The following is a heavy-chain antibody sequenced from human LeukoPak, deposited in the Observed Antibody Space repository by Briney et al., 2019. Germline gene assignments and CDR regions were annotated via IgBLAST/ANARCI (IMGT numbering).Heavy chain of an antibody. CDR1: GGSISSSSYF. J-gene: IGHJ4*02. CDR3: ASPPGV. Sequence: SSETLSLTCTVSGGSISSSSYFWGWIRQPPGKGLEWIGTIYYSGSAHYHPSLKSRVSISVDASKNQFSLKLSSVTAADTAVYYCASPPGVWGQGTLVTVSS. CDR2: IYYSGSA. V-gene: IGHV4-39*07. D-gene: IGHD2-8*01.